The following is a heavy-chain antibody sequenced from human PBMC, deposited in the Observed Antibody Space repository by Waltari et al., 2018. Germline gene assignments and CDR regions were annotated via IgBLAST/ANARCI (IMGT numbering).Heavy chain of an antibody. Sequence: QVQLQQWGAGLLKPSETLSLTCAVYGGSFSGYYWSWIRQPPGKGLEWIGEIKQRGSTNYNPSLKSRVTRSVDTSKNQFSRKLSSVTAADTAVYYCARGSSRAYSSSWYGKDYYYYYMDVWGKGTTVTVSS. V-gene: IGHV4-34*01. D-gene: IGHD6-13*01. CDR3: ARGSSRAYSSSWYGKDYYYYYMDV. J-gene: IGHJ6*03. CDR2: IKQRGST. CDR1: GGSFSGYY.